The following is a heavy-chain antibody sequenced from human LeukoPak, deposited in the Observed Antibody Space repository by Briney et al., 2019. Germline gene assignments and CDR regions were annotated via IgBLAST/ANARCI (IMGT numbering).Heavy chain of an antibody. Sequence: GRSLRLSCAASGFTFSSYGMHWVRQAPGKGLEWVAVISYDGSNKYYADSVKGRFTISRDNSKNTLYLQMNSLRAEDTAVYYCAKERGYCSGGCCSVDYWGQGTLVTFSS. CDR2: ISYDGSNK. CDR3: AKERGYCSGGCCSVDY. D-gene: IGHD2-15*01. CDR1: GFTFSSYG. V-gene: IGHV3-30*18. J-gene: IGHJ4*02.